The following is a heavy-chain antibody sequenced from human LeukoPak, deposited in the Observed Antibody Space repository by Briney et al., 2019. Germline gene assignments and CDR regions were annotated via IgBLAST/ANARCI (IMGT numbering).Heavy chain of an antibody. CDR3: ARGDTRNGAFDI. CDR1: GGSFSGYY. CDR2: INHSGST. D-gene: IGHD4-11*01. Sequence: PSETLSLTCAVYGGSFSGYYWSWIRQPPGKGLEWIGEINHSGSTNYNPSLKSRVTISVDTSKNQFSLKLSSVTAADTAVYYCARGDTRNGAFDIWGHGTMVTVSS. V-gene: IGHV4-34*01. J-gene: IGHJ3*02.